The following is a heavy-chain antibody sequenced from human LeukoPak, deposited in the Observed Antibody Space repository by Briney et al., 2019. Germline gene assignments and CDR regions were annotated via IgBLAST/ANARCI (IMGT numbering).Heavy chain of an antibody. CDR1: GFTFSSYG. CDR3: ARAIPDSSGPFDAFDI. Sequence: GRSLRLSCAASGFTFSSYGMHWVRQAPGKGLEWVAVISYDGSNKYYADSVKGRFTISRDNSKNTLYLQMNSLRAEDTAVYYCARAIPDSSGPFDAFDIWGQGTMVTVSS. V-gene: IGHV3-30*03. J-gene: IGHJ3*02. CDR2: ISYDGSNK. D-gene: IGHD3-22*01.